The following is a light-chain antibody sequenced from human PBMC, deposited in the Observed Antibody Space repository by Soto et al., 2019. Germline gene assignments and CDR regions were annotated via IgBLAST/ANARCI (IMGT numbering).Light chain of an antibody. CDR2: ANK. V-gene: IGLV1-44*01. CDR1: SSNIGGNT. Sequence: QSVLTPPPSASGTPGQRVTISCSGSSSNIGGNTVNWYQQLPGTAPKLLMFANKERPSGVPDRFSASKSGTSASLAINGLQSDDEADYYCATWDDSLNGWVFGGGTKVTVL. CDR3: ATWDDSLNGWV. J-gene: IGLJ3*02.